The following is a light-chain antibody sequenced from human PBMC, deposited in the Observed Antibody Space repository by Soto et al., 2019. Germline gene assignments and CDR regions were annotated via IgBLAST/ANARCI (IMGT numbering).Light chain of an antibody. V-gene: IGKV1-39*01. Sequence: DIQMTQSPSTLSASVGDRVTITCRASQSISTWLAWYQQKPETAPKLLIFGASSLQSGVPSRFSASGSGTEFTLTIKSLQPEDFATYHCQQSYSTPWTFGQGTKVEV. CDR1: QSISTW. CDR2: GAS. CDR3: QQSYSTPWT. J-gene: IGKJ1*01.